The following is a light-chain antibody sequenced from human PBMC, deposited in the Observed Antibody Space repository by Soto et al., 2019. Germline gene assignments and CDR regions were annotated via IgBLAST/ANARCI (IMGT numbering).Light chain of an antibody. CDR1: SSDVGTYNF. J-gene: IGLJ3*02. Sequence: QSALTQPASVSGSPGQSITISCSGGSSDVGTYNFVSWYLQHPGKAPKLLIYEVTKRPLEVSNRFSGSKSGHTASLTISGLQAEDEADYYCYSYASGSTWVFGGGTQLTVL. V-gene: IGLV2-23*02. CDR3: YSYASGSTWV. CDR2: EVT.